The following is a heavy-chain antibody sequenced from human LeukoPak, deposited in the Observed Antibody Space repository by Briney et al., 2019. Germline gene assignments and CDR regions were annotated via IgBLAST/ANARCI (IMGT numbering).Heavy chain of an antibody. CDR3: AKGIYSSGWSYFDY. CDR2: LSGSGITT. D-gene: IGHD6-19*01. J-gene: IGHJ4*01. V-gene: IGHV3-23*01. CDR1: GFTFSNSA. Sequence: GRSLRLSCAASGFTFSNSAMSWVRQAPGKGLEWGSSLSGSGITTYYADSVKGRFTISRDNSKKTLYLQMNSLRAEDTAVYYCAKGIYSSGWSYFDYWGHGTLVTVSS.